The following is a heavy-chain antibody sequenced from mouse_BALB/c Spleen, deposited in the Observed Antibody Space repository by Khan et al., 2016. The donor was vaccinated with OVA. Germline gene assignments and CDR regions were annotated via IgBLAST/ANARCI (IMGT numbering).Heavy chain of an antibody. CDR2: ISYSDST. V-gene: IGHV3-2*02. CDR1: GYSITSNYA. J-gene: IGHJ4*01. Sequence: EVQLQESGPGLVKPSQSLSLTCTVTGYSITSNYAWNWIRQFPGNKLEWMGYISYSDSTSYNPSLKSRISITRDTSKNTFFLQLNSVTTEDTAAYYCARGNFYGYAMDYWGQGTSVTVSS. CDR3: ARGNFYGYAMDY. D-gene: IGHD1-1*01.